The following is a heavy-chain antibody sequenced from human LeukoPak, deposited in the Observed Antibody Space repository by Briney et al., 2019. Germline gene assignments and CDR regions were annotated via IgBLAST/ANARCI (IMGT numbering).Heavy chain of an antibody. D-gene: IGHD3-22*01. CDR3: ATDLSYYYDSSGPPD. CDR2: FDPEDGET. CDR1: GYTLTELS. J-gene: IGHJ4*02. Sequence: ASVKVSCKVSGYTLTELSMHWVRQAPGKGLEWMGGFDPEDGETIYAQKFQGRVTMTEDTSTDTAYMELSSLRSEDTAVYYCATDLSYYYDSSGPPDWGQGTLVTVSS. V-gene: IGHV1-24*01.